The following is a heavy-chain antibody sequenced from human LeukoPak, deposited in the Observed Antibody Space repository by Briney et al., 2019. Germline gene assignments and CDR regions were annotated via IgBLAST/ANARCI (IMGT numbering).Heavy chain of an antibody. Sequence: SETLSLTCTVFGGSISSSSYYWGWIRQPPGTGLEWIGSIYYSGSIYYNPSLKSRVTISVDTSKNQFSLKLSSVTAADTAVYYCARQAPTRYSSSPWFDPWGQGTLVTVSS. D-gene: IGHD6-13*01. V-gene: IGHV4-39*01. CDR1: GGSISSSSYY. J-gene: IGHJ5*02. CDR3: ARQAPTRYSSSPWFDP. CDR2: IYYSGSI.